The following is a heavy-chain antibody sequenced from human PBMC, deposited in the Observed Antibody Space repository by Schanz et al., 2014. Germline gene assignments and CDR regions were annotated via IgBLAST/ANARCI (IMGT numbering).Heavy chain of an antibody. V-gene: IGHV3-74*01. J-gene: IGHJ4*02. CDR1: GFTFSSYW. CDR2: INSDGSSA. Sequence: EVQLVESGGGLVQPGGSLRLSCAASGFTFSSYWMHWVRQAPGKGLVWISRINSDGSSASYADSVKGRFTISRDNAKNTLYIQMNSVRAEDSAVYYCTRGSGSRSYGWYYDSWGQGTLVTVSS. D-gene: IGHD3-10*01. CDR3: TRGSGSRSYGWYYDS.